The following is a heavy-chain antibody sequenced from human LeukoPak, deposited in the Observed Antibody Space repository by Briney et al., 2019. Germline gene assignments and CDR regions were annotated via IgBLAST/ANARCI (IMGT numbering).Heavy chain of an antibody. Sequence: GGSLRLSCAASGFTFSSYDMTWVRQAPGKGVEYVSAISSNGGSTYYANSVKGRFTISRDNSKNTVHLQMNSLRAEDTAMYYCARRAGDYSHPYDYWGQGTLVTVSS. V-gene: IGHV3-64*01. D-gene: IGHD3-22*01. CDR3: ARRAGDYSHPYDY. CDR2: ISSNGGST. CDR1: GFTFSSYD. J-gene: IGHJ4*02.